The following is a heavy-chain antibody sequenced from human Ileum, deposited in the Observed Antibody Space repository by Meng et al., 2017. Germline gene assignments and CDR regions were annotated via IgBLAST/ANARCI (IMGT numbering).Heavy chain of an antibody. J-gene: IGHJ4*02. CDR1: GGSISFGYW. V-gene: IGHV4-4*02. CDR2: IHHSGST. D-gene: IGHD2-21*01. Sequence: QVQLEESGPGRVKPSGTLSLTCAVSGGSISFGYWWSWVRQPPGQGLEWIGEIHHSGSTNYNPSLKSRVTLSVDNSNNQFSLSLTSVTAADTAVYYCARNGDYSADHWGQGILVTVSS. CDR3: ARNGDYSADH.